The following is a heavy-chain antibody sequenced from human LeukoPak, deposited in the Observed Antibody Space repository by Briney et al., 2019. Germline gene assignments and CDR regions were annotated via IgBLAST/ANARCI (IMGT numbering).Heavy chain of an antibody. CDR3: ARGGDYYGSGSYRPKYYYYGMDV. CDR2: INAGNGNT. J-gene: IGHJ6*04. V-gene: IGHV1-3*01. CDR1: GYTFTSYA. D-gene: IGHD3-10*01. Sequence: ASVKVSCKASGYTFTSYAMHWVRQAPGQRLEWMGWINAGNGNTKYSQKFQGRDTITRDTSASTAYMELSSLRSEDTAVYYCARGGDYYGSGSYRPKYYYYGMDVWGKGTTVTVSS.